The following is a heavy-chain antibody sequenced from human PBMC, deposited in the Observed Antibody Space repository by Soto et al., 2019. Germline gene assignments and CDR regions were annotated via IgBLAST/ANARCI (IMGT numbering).Heavy chain of an antibody. V-gene: IGHV3-30-3*01. Sequence: QVQLVESGGGVVQPGRSLRLSCAASGFTFSSYAMHWVRQAPGTGLEWVAVISYDGSNKYYADSVKGRFTISRDNSKNTLYLQMNSLRAEDTAVYYCARVIDYGGNVLDYWGQGTLVTVSS. CDR3: ARVIDYGGNVLDY. J-gene: IGHJ4*02. CDR1: GFTFSSYA. CDR2: ISYDGSNK. D-gene: IGHD4-17*01.